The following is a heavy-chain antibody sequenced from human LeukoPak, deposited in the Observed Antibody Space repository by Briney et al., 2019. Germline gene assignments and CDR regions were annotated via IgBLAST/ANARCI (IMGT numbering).Heavy chain of an antibody. D-gene: IGHD1-26*01. Sequence: SETLSLTCTVSGGSISSSSYYWGWIRQPPGKGLEWIGTIYYSGSTNYNPSLKSRVTMSVDTSKNQFSLKLSSVTAADTAVYYCARDSGSYYTPYPFDYWGQGTLVTVSS. CDR1: GGSISSSSYY. CDR3: ARDSGSYYTPYPFDY. CDR2: IYYSGST. V-gene: IGHV4-39*07. J-gene: IGHJ4*02.